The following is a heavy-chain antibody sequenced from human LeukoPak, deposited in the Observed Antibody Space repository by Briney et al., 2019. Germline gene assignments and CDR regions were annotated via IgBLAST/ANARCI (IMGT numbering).Heavy chain of an antibody. Sequence: GGSLRLSCAASGFTFSSYSMNWVRQAPGKGLEWVSCISSSSSYIYYADSVKGRFTISRDNSKNTLYLQMNSLRAEDTAVYYCAKEARWEYFDYWGQGTLVTVSS. D-gene: IGHD1-26*01. J-gene: IGHJ4*02. V-gene: IGHV3-21*01. CDR2: ISSSSSYI. CDR3: AKEARWEYFDY. CDR1: GFTFSSYS.